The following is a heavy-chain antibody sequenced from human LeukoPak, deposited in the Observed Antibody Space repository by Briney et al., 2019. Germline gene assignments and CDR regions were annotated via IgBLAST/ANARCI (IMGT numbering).Heavy chain of an antibody. J-gene: IGHJ5*02. Sequence: SETLSLTCTVSGGSISSYYWSWIRQPPGKGLEWIGYIYYSGSTNYNPSLKSRVTISVDTSKNQFSLKLSSVTAADTAAYYCAREGGSGWYPGGFDPWGQGTLVTVSS. D-gene: IGHD6-19*01. CDR2: IYYSGST. CDR3: AREGGSGWYPGGFDP. CDR1: GGSISSYY. V-gene: IGHV4-59*01.